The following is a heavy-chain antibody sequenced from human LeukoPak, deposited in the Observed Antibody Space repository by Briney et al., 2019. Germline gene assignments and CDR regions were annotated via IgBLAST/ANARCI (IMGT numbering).Heavy chain of an antibody. CDR1: GGSISSYY. J-gene: IGHJ4*02. D-gene: IGHD3-9*01. Sequence: SETLSLTCTVSGGSISSYYWSWIRQPPGKGLEWIGYIYYSGSTDSNPSLKSRVTISVDTSKNQFSLKLRSVTAADTAVYYCARRPRNDILTGTPFDYWGQGILVTVSS. CDR3: ARRPRNDILTGTPFDY. V-gene: IGHV4-59*01. CDR2: IYYSGST.